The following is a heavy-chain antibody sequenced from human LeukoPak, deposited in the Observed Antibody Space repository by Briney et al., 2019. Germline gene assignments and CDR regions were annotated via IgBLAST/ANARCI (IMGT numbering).Heavy chain of an antibody. CDR2: ISSSSSYI. CDR1: GFTFSSYS. J-gene: IGHJ4*02. V-gene: IGHV3-21*01. CDR3: ARDQGSYPLPFDY. D-gene: IGHD1-26*01. Sequence: PGGSLRLSCAASGFTFSSYSMNWVRQAPGKGLEWVSSISSSSSYIYYADSVKGRFTISRDNAKNSLYLQMNSLRAEDTAVYYCARDQGSYPLPFDYWGQGTLVTVSS.